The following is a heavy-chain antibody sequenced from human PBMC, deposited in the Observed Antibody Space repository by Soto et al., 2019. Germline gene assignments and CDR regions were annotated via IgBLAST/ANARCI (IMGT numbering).Heavy chain of an antibody. CDR1: GYTFTSYY. CDR3: ATEGSGWFALLDY. Sequence: ASVKVSCKASGYTFTSYYMHWVRQAPGKGLEWMGGFDPEDGETIYAQKYQGRVTMTEDTSTDTAYMELSSLRSEDTAVYYCATEGSGWFALLDYWGQGTLVTVSS. J-gene: IGHJ4*02. CDR2: FDPEDGET. D-gene: IGHD6-19*01. V-gene: IGHV1-24*01.